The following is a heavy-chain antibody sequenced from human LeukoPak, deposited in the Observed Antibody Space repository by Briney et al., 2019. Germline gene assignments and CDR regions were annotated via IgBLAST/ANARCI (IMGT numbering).Heavy chain of an antibody. D-gene: IGHD6-19*01. J-gene: IGHJ4*02. V-gene: IGHV3-23*01. Sequence: PGGSLRLSCVASGFTFTTYALSWVRQAPGKGLEWVSTISADGRRSNYADSVKGRFTISRDTSKNTLYLQMNSLRAEDTAKYYCATVDTSGWYEVLDFWGQGTLVTVSS. CDR2: ISADGRRS. CDR1: GFTFTTYA. CDR3: ATVDTSGWYEVLDF.